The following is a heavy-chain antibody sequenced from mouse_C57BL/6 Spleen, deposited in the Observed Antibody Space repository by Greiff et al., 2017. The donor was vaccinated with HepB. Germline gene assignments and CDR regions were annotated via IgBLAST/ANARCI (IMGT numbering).Heavy chain of an antibody. J-gene: IGHJ3*01. D-gene: IGHD1-1*01. CDR3: TGEVTTVPFAY. Sequence: VQLQQSGAELVRPGASVKLSCTASGFNIKDDYMHWVKQRPEQGLEWIGWIDPENGDTEYASKFQGKATITADTSSNTAYLQRSSLTSEDTAVYYCTGEVTTVPFAYWGQGTLVTVSA. CDR2: IDPENGDT. CDR1: GFNIKDDY. V-gene: IGHV14-4*01.